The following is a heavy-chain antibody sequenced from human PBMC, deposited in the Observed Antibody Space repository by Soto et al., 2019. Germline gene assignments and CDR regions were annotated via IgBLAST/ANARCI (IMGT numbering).Heavy chain of an antibody. J-gene: IGHJ4*02. D-gene: IGHD3-10*01. CDR1: GGSINSYY. V-gene: IGHV4-59*01. CDR2: IYYSGST. Sequence: QVQLQESGPGLVKPSETLSLTCSVSGGSINSYYWNWIRQPPGKGLEWIGYIYYSGSTNYNPSLKSRVTISVDTSKNQSSLKLSSVTAADTAVYYCARERAMVRGVLVDSWGQGTLVTVSS. CDR3: ARERAMVRGVLVDS.